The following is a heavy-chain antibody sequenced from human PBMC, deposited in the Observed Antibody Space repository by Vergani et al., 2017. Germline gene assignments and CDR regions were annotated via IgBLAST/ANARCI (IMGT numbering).Heavy chain of an antibody. V-gene: IGHV1-18*01. J-gene: IGHJ4*02. D-gene: IGHD6-13*01. Sequence: QVQLVQSGAEVKKPGASVKVSCKASGYTFTSYGISWVRQAPGQGLEWMGWISAYNGNTNYAQTLQGRVTLTTDTSTSTAYMELRSLRSDDTAVYYCAREAASYSSSWNAIDYWGQGTLVTVSS. CDR2: ISAYNGNT. CDR3: AREAASYSSSWNAIDY. CDR1: GYTFTSYG.